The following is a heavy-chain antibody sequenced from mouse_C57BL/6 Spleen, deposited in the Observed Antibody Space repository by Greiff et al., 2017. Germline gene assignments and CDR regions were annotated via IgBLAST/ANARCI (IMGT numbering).Heavy chain of an antibody. Sequence: QVQLKESGAELVRPGTSVKMSCKASGYTFTNYWIGWAKQRPGHGLEWIGDIYPGGGYTNYNEKFKGKATLTADKSSSTAYMQFSSLTSEDSAIYYCARLEVTSYYFDYWGQGTTLTVSS. CDR1: GYTFTNYW. CDR3: ARLEVTSYYFDY. CDR2: IYPGGGYT. V-gene: IGHV1-63*01. D-gene: IGHD2-2*01. J-gene: IGHJ2*01.